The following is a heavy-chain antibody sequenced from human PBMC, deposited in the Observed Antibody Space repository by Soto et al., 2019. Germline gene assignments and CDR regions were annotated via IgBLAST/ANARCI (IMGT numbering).Heavy chain of an antibody. Sequence: SESLSLTCTVSGDSISTYYWSWIRQPPGKGLEWIGYIYYGGSTNYNPSLKSRVTISVDTPKNQFSLKLSSVTAADTAVYYCAKNWNWGSLVHWGQGTLVTVSS. CDR2: IYYGGST. CDR1: GDSISTYY. V-gene: IGHV4-59*08. J-gene: IGHJ4*02. D-gene: IGHD7-27*01. CDR3: AKNWNWGSLVH.